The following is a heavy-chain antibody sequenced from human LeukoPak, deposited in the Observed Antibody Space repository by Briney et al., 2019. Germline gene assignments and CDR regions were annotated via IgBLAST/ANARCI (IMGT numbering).Heavy chain of an antibody. CDR1: GGSISSYY. CDR3: ARRATMLAGGYFDY. V-gene: IGHV4-4*09. CDR2: IYASGST. D-gene: IGHD5-12*01. J-gene: IGHJ4*02. Sequence: SETLSLTCTVSGGSISSYYWSWIRQPPGRGLEWVGYIYASGSTTYNPSLKSRVAISIDTSKNQFSLRLSSVTAADAAVYYCARRATMLAGGYFDYWGQGSLVSVSS.